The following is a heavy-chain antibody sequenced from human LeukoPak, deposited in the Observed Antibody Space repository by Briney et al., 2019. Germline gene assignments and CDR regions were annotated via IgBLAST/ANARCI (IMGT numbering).Heavy chain of an antibody. CDR2: FSGDGGRT. CDR3: AKGHIGYCTNGVCPGIDP. CDR1: GFTFYDYA. D-gene: IGHD2-8*01. Sequence: RGRSLRPSCAPSGFTFYDYAIHWVRHAPRKGLEWVSLFSGDGGRTYYAASVKGRFNISRDNSKDSLYLQMNSLRTEDTALYYCAKGHIGYCTNGVCPGIDPWGQGTLVTVSS. V-gene: IGHV3-43*02. J-gene: IGHJ5*02.